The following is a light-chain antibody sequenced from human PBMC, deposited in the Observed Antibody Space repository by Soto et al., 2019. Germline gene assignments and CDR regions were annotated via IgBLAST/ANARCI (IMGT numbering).Light chain of an antibody. V-gene: IGKV2D-29*02. J-gene: IGKJ5*01. CDR2: EVS. CDR3: MQSTQLPPT. CDR1: QSLLHITGETF. Sequence: DVVMTQTPLSLSVAPGQPASISCKSSQSLLHITGETFLFWYLQKPGQSPQLLIYEVSTLVSGVLDRFSGSGSGTDFTLEISRVETDDVGIYYCMQSTQLPPTFGQGTRLGIE.